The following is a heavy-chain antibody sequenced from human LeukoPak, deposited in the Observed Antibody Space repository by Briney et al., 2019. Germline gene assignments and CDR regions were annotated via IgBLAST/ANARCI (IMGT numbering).Heavy chain of an antibody. CDR1: GFTFSSYG. Sequence: GGSLRLSCAASGFTFSSYGMHWVRQAPGKGLEWVAVIWYDGSNKYYADSVKGRFTISRDNSKNTLYLQMNSLRAEDTAVYYCAREHSPLRHFDWLSLDYWGQGTLVTVSS. D-gene: IGHD3-9*01. J-gene: IGHJ4*02. CDR2: IWYDGSNK. CDR3: AREHSPLRHFDWLSLDY. V-gene: IGHV3-33*01.